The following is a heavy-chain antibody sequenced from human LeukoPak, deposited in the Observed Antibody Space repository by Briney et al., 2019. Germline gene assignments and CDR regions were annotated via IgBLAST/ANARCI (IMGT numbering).Heavy chain of an antibody. CDR1: AGSISSYY. CDR2: IHNTGST. Sequence: SETLSLTCTVSAGSISSYYWSWIRQSPGKGLECIGYIHNTGSTDYNPSLKSRVTISVETSKNQFSLKLKTVTAAATDVYYSARGGYYGSGNDFRFDPWGQGTLVTVSS. D-gene: IGHD3-10*01. J-gene: IGHJ5*02. V-gene: IGHV4-59*01. CDR3: ARGGYYGSGNDFRFDP.